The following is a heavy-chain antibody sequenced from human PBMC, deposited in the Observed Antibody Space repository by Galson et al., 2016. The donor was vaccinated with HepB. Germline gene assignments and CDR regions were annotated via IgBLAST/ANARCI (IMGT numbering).Heavy chain of an antibody. Sequence: SLRLSCAASGFTFDDYGMSWIRQAPGKGLEWVAGINRDGGSTGYADSVKGRFTISRDNAKNSLILQMNSLRDEDTAFYYCVRDCGSENCQHAFDIWGQGTMVTVSS. CDR3: VRDCGSENCQHAFDI. J-gene: IGHJ3*02. CDR2: INRDGGST. V-gene: IGHV3-20*04. CDR1: GFTFDDYG. D-gene: IGHD2-21*01.